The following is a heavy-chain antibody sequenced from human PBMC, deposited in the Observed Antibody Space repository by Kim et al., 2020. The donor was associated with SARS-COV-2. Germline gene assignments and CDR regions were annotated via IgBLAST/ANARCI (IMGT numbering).Heavy chain of an antibody. V-gene: IGHV4-59*02. Sequence: SETLSLTCTVSSGSVTSYSWSWIRQPPGKGLEWIGYIFYIGSTNYNPSLKSRVTISVDTSKNQFSLKLSSVTAADTAIYYCATTSLHDYGDYSPYFDYWGQGTLVTSPQ. D-gene: IGHD4-17*01. J-gene: IGHJ4*02. CDR2: IFYIGST. CDR3: ATTSLHDYGDYSPYFDY. CDR1: SGSVTSYS.